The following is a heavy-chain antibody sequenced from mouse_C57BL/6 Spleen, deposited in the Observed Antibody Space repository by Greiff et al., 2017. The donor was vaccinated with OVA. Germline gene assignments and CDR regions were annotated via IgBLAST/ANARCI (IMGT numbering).Heavy chain of an antibody. CDR2: IRSKSNNYAT. J-gene: IGHJ4*01. Sequence: EVKLVESGGGLVQPKGSLKLSCAASGFSFNTYAMNWVRQAPGKGLEWVARIRSKSNNYATYYADSVKDRFTISRDDSESMLYLQMNNLKTEDTAMYYCVRHSLYDYDYYAMDYWGQGTAVTVAS. D-gene: IGHD2-4*01. V-gene: IGHV10-1*01. CDR3: VRHSLYDYDYYAMDY. CDR1: GFSFNTYA.